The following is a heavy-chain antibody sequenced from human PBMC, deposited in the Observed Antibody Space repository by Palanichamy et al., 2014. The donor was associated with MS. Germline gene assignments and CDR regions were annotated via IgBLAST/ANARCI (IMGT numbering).Heavy chain of an antibody. D-gene: IGHD3-3*01. CDR3: ARDSVWSGYLLHLDC. Sequence: QLQLQESGPGLVKPSETLSLACRVSGGSMRTYYWNWIRQPPGKALEWIGYVYDNGNTKYNPSLKGRVAISVDTSNNQFSLKVTSVTAADTAVYYCARDSVWSGYLLHLDCWGQGTPVTVSS. J-gene: IGHJ4*02. V-gene: IGHV4-59*01. CDR2: VYDNGNT. CDR1: GGSMRTYY.